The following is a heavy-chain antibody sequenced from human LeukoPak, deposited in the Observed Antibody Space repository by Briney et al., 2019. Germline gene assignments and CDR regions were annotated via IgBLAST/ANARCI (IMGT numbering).Heavy chain of an antibody. J-gene: IGHJ4*02. Sequence: SGGSLTLSCAASGFTFDDYGMIWVRQAPGKGLEWVSGINWNGGSTGYADSVKGRFTISRDNDKNSLYLQMNNLRAEDTALYYCTRGTSSTSFYRYWGQGTLVTVSS. D-gene: IGHD2-2*01. CDR2: INWNGGST. CDR3: TRGTSSTSFYRY. V-gene: IGHV3-20*04. CDR1: GFTFDDYG.